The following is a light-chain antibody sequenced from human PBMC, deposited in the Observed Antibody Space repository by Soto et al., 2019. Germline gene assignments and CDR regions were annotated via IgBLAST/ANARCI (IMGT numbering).Light chain of an antibody. CDR2: GAS. CDR3: QQYDDWLRLT. J-gene: IGKJ4*01. V-gene: IGKV3D-15*01. CDR1: QSLSSY. Sequence: EIVLTQSPATLSLSPGERSALSCMASQSLSSYFAWYQQTPGQAPRLLIFGASSRATGIPARFSGSGSGTEFNLTISSLQSEDFAVYFCQQYDDWLRLTFGGGTKVDIK.